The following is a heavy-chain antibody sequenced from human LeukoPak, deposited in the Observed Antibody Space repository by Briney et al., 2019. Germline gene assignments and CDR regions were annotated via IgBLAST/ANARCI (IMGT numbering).Heavy chain of an antibody. Sequence: SETLSLTCTVSGGSISSCYWSWIRQPAGKGLEWIGRIYTSGSTNYNPSLKSRVTMSVDTSKNQFSLKLSSVTAADTAVYYCARDYCSGGSCYVGYWGQGTLDTVSS. CDR2: IYTSGST. V-gene: IGHV4-4*07. J-gene: IGHJ4*02. CDR1: GGSISSCY. CDR3: ARDYCSGGSCYVGY. D-gene: IGHD2-15*01.